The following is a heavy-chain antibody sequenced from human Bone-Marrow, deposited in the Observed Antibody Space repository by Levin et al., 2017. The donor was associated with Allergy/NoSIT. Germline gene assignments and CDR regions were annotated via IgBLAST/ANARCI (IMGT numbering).Heavy chain of an antibody. CDR1: GFPFSAYT. CDR2: ISPSSTYK. D-gene: IGHD6-19*01. V-gene: IGHV3-21*01. CDR3: ARDRSGWVNWFDP. J-gene: IGHJ5*02. Sequence: SCAASGFPFSAYTMNWVRQAPGKGLEWVSSISPSSTYKYYADSLKGRFTISRDDDNDSLHLQMNNLSADDTAVYYCARDRSGWVNWFDPWGQGTLVTVSS.